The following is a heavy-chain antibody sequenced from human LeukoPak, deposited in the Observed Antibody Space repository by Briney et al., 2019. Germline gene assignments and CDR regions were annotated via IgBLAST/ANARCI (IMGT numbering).Heavy chain of an antibody. V-gene: IGHV3-7*05. D-gene: IGHD5-24*01. CDR3: ARASDPWLQLT. CDR1: GGTFSNYW. CDR2: IKQDGSEK. J-gene: IGHJ5*02. Sequence: GGSLRLSCAASGGTFSNYWMIWVGQAPGKGLEWVGNIKQDGSEKRYADSVRGRFSISRDNAQTSLYLQMNSLRAEDTAVYYCARASDPWLQLTWGQGTLVTVSS.